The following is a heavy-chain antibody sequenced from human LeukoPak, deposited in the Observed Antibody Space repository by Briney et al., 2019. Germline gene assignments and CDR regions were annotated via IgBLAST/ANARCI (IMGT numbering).Heavy chain of an antibody. J-gene: IGHJ4*02. CDR3: ATRYAY. Sequence: GGSLRLSCAASGFTFSGYAMHWVRQAPGKGLEYFSAISSNGSGTYYANSVKGRFTISRDNSKNTLYLQMGSLRAEDMAVYYCATRYAYWGQGTLVTVSS. V-gene: IGHV3-64*01. CDR1: GFTFSGYA. D-gene: IGHD3-16*01. CDR2: ISSNGSGT.